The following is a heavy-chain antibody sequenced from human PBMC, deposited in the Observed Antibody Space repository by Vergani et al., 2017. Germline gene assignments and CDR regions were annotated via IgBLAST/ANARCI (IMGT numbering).Heavy chain of an antibody. V-gene: IGHV4-59*11. CDR3: ARDAVYYYYYGMDV. CDR1: GGSISSHY. D-gene: IGHD6-19*01. J-gene: IGHJ6*02. CDR2: IYYSGST. Sequence: QVQLQESGPGLVKPSETLSLTCTVSGGSISSHYWSWIRQPPGKGLEWIGYIYYSGSTNYNPSLKSRVTISVDTSKNQFSLKLSSVTAADTAVYYCARDAVYYYYYGMDVWGQGTTVTVSS.